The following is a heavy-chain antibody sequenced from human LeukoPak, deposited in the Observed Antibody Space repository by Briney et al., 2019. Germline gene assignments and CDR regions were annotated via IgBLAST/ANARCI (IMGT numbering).Heavy chain of an antibody. D-gene: IGHD3-10*01. J-gene: IGHJ4*02. CDR3: ARERAGIWDSFDY. Sequence: GASPRLSCAASGFTFSSYGMSWVRQAPGKGLEWVSVISGNGGRTYSADSVKGRFTISRDNSKNTVYLQMNSLRAEDTAVYYCARERAGIWDSFDYWGQGTLVTVSS. CDR1: GFTFSSYG. CDR2: ISGNGGRT. V-gene: IGHV3-23*01.